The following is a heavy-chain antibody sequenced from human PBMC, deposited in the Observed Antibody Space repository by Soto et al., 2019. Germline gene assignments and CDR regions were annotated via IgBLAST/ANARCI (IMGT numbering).Heavy chain of an antibody. CDR2: ISSSSSSI. Sequence: PGGSLRLSCAASGFTFSSYSMNWVRQAPGKGLEWVSYISSSSSSIYYADSVTGRFTISRDNAKNSLYLQMNSLRAEDTAVYYCAREGYSSSTSFDYWGQGTLVTVSS. J-gene: IGHJ4*02. V-gene: IGHV3-21*01. CDR1: GFTFSSYS. CDR3: AREGYSSSTSFDY. D-gene: IGHD6-6*01.